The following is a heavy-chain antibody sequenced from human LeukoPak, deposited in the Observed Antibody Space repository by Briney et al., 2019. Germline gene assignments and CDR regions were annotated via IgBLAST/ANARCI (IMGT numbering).Heavy chain of an antibody. D-gene: IGHD3-22*01. J-gene: IGHJ4*02. V-gene: IGHV3-30*04. CDR2: ISYDGSNT. CDR3: AKEGRAVVTYFDY. Sequence: GGSLRLSCAASGFTFSSYAMHWVRQAPGKGLDWVALISYDGSNTYYADSVKGRFTISRDNSKNTLYLQMNSLRTEDTAVYYCAKEGRAVVTYFDYWGQGTLVTVSS. CDR1: GFTFSSYA.